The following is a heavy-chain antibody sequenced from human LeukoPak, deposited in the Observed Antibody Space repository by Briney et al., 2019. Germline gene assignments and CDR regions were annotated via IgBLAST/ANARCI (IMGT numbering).Heavy chain of an antibody. Sequence: GESLKISCKGSGYSFTSYWIGWVRQMPGKGLEWMRIIYPGDSDTRYSPSFQGQVTISADKSISTAYLQWSSLKASDTAMYYCARQRGEQLGYCSSTSCYDLDYWGQGTLVTVSS. D-gene: IGHD2-2*01. V-gene: IGHV5-51*01. CDR2: IYPGDSDT. CDR1: GYSFTSYW. CDR3: ARQRGEQLGYCSSTSCYDLDY. J-gene: IGHJ4*02.